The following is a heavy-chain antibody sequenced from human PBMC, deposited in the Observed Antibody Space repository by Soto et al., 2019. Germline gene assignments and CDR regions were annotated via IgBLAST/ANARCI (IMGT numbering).Heavy chain of an antibody. CDR1: GGSISSSSYY. V-gene: IGHV4-39*01. J-gene: IGHJ4*02. CDR3: ARSRYCSSTSCPKTIRPFDY. CDR2: IYYSGST. Sequence: PSETLSLTCTVSGGSISSSSYYWGWIRQPPGKGLEWIGSIYYSGSTYYNPSLKSRVTISVDTSKNQFSLKLSSVTAADTAVYYCARSRYCSSTSCPKTIRPFDYWGQGTLVTVSS. D-gene: IGHD2-2*01.